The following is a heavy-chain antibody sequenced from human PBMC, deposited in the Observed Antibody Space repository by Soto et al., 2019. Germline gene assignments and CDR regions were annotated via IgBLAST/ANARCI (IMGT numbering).Heavy chain of an antibody. V-gene: IGHV3-33*01. D-gene: IGHD5-12*01. Sequence: QVQLVESGGGVVQPGRSLRLSCVASGFTFSSHAMHWVRQAPGKGLEWVAVIWYDGSKKYYADSVKGRFTVARGDSKNTLYLQMNSLRVEDTAVYYCARDPGYSNYDFDYWGQGTLVTVSP. CDR2: IWYDGSKK. CDR3: ARDPGYSNYDFDY. CDR1: GFTFSSHA. J-gene: IGHJ4*02.